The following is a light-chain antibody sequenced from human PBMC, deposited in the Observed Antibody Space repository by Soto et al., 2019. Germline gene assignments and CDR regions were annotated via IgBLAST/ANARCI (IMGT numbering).Light chain of an antibody. V-gene: IGLV1-40*01. CDR2: GNS. CDR3: QSYDSSLSAYVV. J-gene: IGLJ2*01. Sequence: QSVLTQPPSVSGAPGQRVTISCTGSSSNIGAGYDVHWYQQLPGTAPKLLIYGNSNRPSGVPDRFSGSKSGTSASLASTGRQAEDEADYYCQSYDSSLSAYVVFGGGTKLTVL. CDR1: SSNIGAGYD.